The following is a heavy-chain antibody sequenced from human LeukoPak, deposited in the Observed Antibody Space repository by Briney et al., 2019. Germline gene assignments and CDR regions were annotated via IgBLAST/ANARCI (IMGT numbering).Heavy chain of an antibody. J-gene: IGHJ4*02. Sequence: PSETLSLTCSVSGGXISSSSYYWGWIRQPPGKGLEWIGSIYYSGSTYYNPSLKSRVTISVDTSKNQFSLKLSSVTAADTAVYYCTRGSRGYSYGWGQGTLVTVSS. CDR1: GGXISSSSYY. CDR3: TRGSRGYSYG. D-gene: IGHD5-18*01. V-gene: IGHV4-39*01. CDR2: IYYSGST.